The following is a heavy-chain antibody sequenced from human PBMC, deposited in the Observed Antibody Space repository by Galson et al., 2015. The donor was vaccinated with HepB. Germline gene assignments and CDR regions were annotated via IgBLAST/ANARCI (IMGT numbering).Heavy chain of an antibody. CDR3: ASPDYDSSDRYWYFDL. Sequence: SLRLSCAASGFTFSSYSMNWVRQAPGKGLEWVSSISSSSSYIYYADSVKGRFTISRDNAKNSLYLQMNSLRAEDTAVYYCASPDYDSSDRYWYFDLWGRGTLVTVSS. J-gene: IGHJ2*01. V-gene: IGHV3-21*01. D-gene: IGHD3-22*01. CDR1: GFTFSSYS. CDR2: ISSSSSYI.